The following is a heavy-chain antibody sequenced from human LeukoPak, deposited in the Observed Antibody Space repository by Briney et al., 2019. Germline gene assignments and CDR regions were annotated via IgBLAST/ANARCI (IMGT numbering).Heavy chain of an antibody. Sequence: SQTLSLTCTVSGGSIRSGDYSWNWIRQHPGKGLEWIGYIYYSGSTNYNPSLKSRLTISVDTSKNQFSLKLSSVTAADPAVYYCARGPNYDILTGYPKEPFDYWGQGTLVTVSS. CDR3: ARGPNYDILTGYPKEPFDY. J-gene: IGHJ4*02. V-gene: IGHV4-31*03. CDR2: IYYSGST. D-gene: IGHD3-9*01. CDR1: GGSIRSGDYS.